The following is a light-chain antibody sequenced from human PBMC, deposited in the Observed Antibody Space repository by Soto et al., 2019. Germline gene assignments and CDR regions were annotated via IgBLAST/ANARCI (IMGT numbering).Light chain of an antibody. CDR1: QSISSY. CDR3: QQSYSTPPT. J-gene: IGKJ1*01. Sequence: DIQMTQSPSSLSASVGDRVTITCRASQSISSYLNWYQQKPGKAPKLLIYDTSSLQSGVPSRFSGSGSGTDFTLTISSLQPEDFAIYYCQQSYSTPPTFGQGTKVEIK. V-gene: IGKV1-39*01. CDR2: DTS.